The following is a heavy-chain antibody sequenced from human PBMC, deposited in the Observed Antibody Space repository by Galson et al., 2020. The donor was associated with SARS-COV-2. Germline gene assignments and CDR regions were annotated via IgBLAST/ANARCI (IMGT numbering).Heavy chain of an antibody. CDR2: ISVIGRT. Sequence: ETSETLSLTCTVSGGSISGYYWIWIRQPPGKGLEWIGYISVIGRTAYNPSLRSRVTISLDTSRNQFSLRLNSVTAADTAVYYCARAGDFIVRYFHGIDVWGQGTTVTVSS. D-gene: IGHD2-21*02. V-gene: IGHV4-59*08. CDR1: GGSISGYY. J-gene: IGHJ6*02. CDR3: ARAGDFIVRYFHGIDV.